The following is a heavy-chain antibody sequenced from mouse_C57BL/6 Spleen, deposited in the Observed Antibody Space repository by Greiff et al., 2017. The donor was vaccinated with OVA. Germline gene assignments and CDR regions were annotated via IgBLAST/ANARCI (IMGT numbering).Heavy chain of an antibody. CDR1: GYSFTSYY. J-gene: IGHJ4*01. CDR3: AYSNYYAMDY. V-gene: IGHV1-66*01. Sequence: QVQLKESGPELVKPGASVKISCKASGYSFTSYYIHWVKQRPGQGLEWIGWIYPGSGNTKYNEKFKGKATLTADTSSSTAYMQLSSLTSEDSAVYYCAYSNYYAMDYWGQGTSVTVSS. D-gene: IGHD2-1*01. CDR2: IYPGSGNT.